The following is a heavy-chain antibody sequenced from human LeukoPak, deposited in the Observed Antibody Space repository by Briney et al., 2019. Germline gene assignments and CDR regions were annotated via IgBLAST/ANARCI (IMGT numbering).Heavy chain of an antibody. CDR1: RFTYSNYA. CDR3: ARDPPAVAANTYG. CDR2: IYSGGST. J-gene: IGHJ4*02. D-gene: IGHD6-6*01. V-gene: IGHV3-66*01. Sequence: GGSLRLSCAASRFTYSNYAMNWVRQAPGKGLEWVSLIYSGGSTHYADSVNGRFTISRDNSKNTLYLQMNSLRVDDTAVYYCARDPPAVAANTYGWGQGTLVTVSS.